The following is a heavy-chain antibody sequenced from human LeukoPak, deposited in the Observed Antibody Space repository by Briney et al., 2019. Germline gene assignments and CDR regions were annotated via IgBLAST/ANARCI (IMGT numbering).Heavy chain of an antibody. Sequence: ASVKVSCKAAGYTFTGYYMNWVRQAPGQGLEWMGGINPNSGRTNYAHNFQGRGTLTRDPSISTAYMELTGLTSNDTGVYYCARTREYSSTWFFPPFDPWGQGTLVTVSS. CDR1: GYTFTGYY. J-gene: IGHJ5*02. D-gene: IGHD6-13*01. CDR3: ARTREYSSTWFFPPFDP. CDR2: INPNSGRT. V-gene: IGHV1-2*02.